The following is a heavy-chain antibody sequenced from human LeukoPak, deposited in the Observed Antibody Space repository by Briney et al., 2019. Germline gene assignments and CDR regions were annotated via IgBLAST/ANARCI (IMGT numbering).Heavy chain of an antibody. CDR2: INPDGTTT. D-gene: IGHD6-19*01. CDR1: GFTFSTYW. Sequence: GGSLRLSCAASGFTFSTYWMHWVRQAPGKGLGWVSRINPDGTTTSYADSVKGRFTISRDNAKDTVYLQMNSLRAEDTAVYYCARVSIGWYSFDYWGQGTLVTVSS. CDR3: ARVSIGWYSFDY. J-gene: IGHJ4*02. V-gene: IGHV3-74*01.